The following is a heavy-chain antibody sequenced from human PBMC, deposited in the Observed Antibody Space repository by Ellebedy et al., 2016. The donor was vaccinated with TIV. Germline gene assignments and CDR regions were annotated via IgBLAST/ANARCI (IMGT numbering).Heavy chain of an antibody. J-gene: IGHJ4*02. CDR3: ARGGYGRPLDC. D-gene: IGHD5-12*01. V-gene: IGHV3-7*03. CDR2: IKQDGSEK. CDR1: GFTFSNYW. Sequence: GESLKIYCAASGFTFSNYWMKWVRQAPGKGLEWVANIKQDGSEKYYVDSVKGRFTISRDNAKNSLFLQMNGLRVEDTAVYFCARGGYGRPLDCWGQGTLVTVSS.